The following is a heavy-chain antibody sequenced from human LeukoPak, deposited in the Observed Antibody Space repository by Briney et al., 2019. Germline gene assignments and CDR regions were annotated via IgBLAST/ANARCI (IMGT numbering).Heavy chain of an antibody. D-gene: IGHD4-23*01. CDR1: GFTFSSYS. CDR3: ARARQATVDFDY. CDR2: ISSSSSYI. J-gene: IGHJ4*02. Sequence: PGGSLRLSGAASGFTFSSYSMNWVRQAPGKRLEWVSSISSSSSYIYYADSVKGRFTISRDNAKNSLYLQMNSLRAEDTAVYYCARARQATVDFDYWGQGTLVTVSS. V-gene: IGHV3-21*01.